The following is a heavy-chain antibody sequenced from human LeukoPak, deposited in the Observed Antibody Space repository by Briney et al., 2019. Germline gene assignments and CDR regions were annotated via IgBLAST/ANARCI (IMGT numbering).Heavy chain of an antibody. CDR1: GYTFTSYD. CDR2: MNPNSGNT. J-gene: IGHJ6*03. Sequence: ASVKVSCKASGYTFTSYDINWVRQATGQGLEWMGWMNPNSGNTGYAQKFQGRVTITRNTSISTAYMELSSLRSEDTAVYYCARANWNYVDYYYYMDVWGKGTTVTVSS. D-gene: IGHD1-7*01. V-gene: IGHV1-8*03. CDR3: ARANWNYVDYYYYMDV.